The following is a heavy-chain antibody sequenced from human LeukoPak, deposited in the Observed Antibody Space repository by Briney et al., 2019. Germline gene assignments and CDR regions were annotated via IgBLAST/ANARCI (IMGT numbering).Heavy chain of an antibody. J-gene: IGHJ4*02. CDR1: GFAFDEHG. CDR2: INWSGGST. CDR3: ARAPITSPFYFDY. V-gene: IGHV3-20*04. D-gene: IGHD2-2*01. Sequence: AGGSLRLSCTASGFAFDEHGMSWLRQVPGKGLEWVSGINWSGGSTGYGDPLRGRFTISRDNAKNSLYLQMDSLRAEDTALYYCARAPITSPFYFDYWGQGTLVTVSS.